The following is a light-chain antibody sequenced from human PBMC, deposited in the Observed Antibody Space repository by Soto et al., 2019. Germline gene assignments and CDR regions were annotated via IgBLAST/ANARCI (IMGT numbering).Light chain of an antibody. V-gene: IGKV1-39*01. CDR2: AAS. CDR3: QQSYSTPPT. CDR1: QSISSY. Sequence: DIQMTQSPSSLSASVGDRVTITCRASQSISSYLNWYQQKPGKAPKLLIYAASSLQSGVPSRFSGSGSGTDFTLTISSLQPEDFATYYCQQSYSTPPTFCQWTKLEIK. J-gene: IGKJ2*01.